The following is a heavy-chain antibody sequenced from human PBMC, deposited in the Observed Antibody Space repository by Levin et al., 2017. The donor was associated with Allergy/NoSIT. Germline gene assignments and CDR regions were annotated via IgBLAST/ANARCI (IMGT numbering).Heavy chain of an antibody. CDR1: GGSISSSSYY. Sequence: PSETLSLTCTVSGGSISSSSYYWGWIRQPPGKGLEWIGSIYYSGSTYCNPSLKSRVTISVDTPKNQFSLKLSSVTAADTAVYYCARHRYSGSHYCAFDIWGQGTMVPVSS. V-gene: IGHV4-39*07. CDR2: IYYSGST. J-gene: IGHJ3*02. D-gene: IGHD1-26*01. CDR3: ARHRYSGSHYCAFDI.